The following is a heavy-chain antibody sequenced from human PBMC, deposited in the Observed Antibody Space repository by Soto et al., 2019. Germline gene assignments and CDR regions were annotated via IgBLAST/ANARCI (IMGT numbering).Heavy chain of an antibody. CDR2: ISGSGGST. CDR3: AKANRGPRLSGWFDP. V-gene: IGHV3-23*01. D-gene: IGHD7-27*01. Sequence: PGGSLRLSCAASGFTFSSYAMSWVRQAPGKGLEWVSAISGSGGSTYYADSVKGRFTISRDNSKNTLYLQMNSLRAEDTAVYYCAKANRGPRLSGWFDPWGQGTLVTVSS. CDR1: GFTFSSYA. J-gene: IGHJ5*02.